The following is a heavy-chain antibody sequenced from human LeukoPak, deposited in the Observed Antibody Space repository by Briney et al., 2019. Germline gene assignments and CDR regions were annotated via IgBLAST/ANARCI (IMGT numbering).Heavy chain of an antibody. CDR3: ARDGLLTGGSGYYYYYYMDV. J-gene: IGHJ6*03. V-gene: IGHV3-30-3*01. CDR2: ISYDGSNK. Sequence: GGSLRLSCAASGFTFSSYAMHWVRQAPGKGLEWVAVISYDGSNKYYADSVKGRFTISRDNSKSTLYLQMNSLRAEDTAVYYCARDGLLTGGSGYYYYYYMDVWGKGTTVTVSS. CDR1: GFTFSSYA. D-gene: IGHD3-16*01.